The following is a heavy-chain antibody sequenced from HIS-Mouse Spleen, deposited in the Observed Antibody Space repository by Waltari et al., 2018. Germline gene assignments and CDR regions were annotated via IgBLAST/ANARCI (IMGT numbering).Heavy chain of an antibody. Sequence: EVQLVESGGGLVQPGGSLRLSCAASGFPFSSYWMHWVRQAPGKGLVWVSRINSDGSSTSYADSVKGRFTISRDNAKNTLYLQMNSLRAEDTAVYYCARERGSDFWQRPWGQGTLVTVSS. CDR1: GFPFSSYW. CDR2: INSDGSST. D-gene: IGHD3-3*01. CDR3: ARERGSDFWQRP. V-gene: IGHV3-74*01. J-gene: IGHJ5*02.